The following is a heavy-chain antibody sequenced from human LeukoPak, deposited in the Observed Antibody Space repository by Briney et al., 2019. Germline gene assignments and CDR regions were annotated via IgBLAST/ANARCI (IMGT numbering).Heavy chain of an antibody. V-gene: IGHV4-59*12. J-gene: IGHJ6*02. CDR2: IYYSGST. CDR1: GGSISSYY. Sequence: PSETLSLTCTVSGGSISSYYWSWIRQPPGKGLEWIGYIYYSGSTYYNPSLKSRVTISVDTSKNQFSLKLSSVTAADTAVYYCASLQSLAPYYYYYYGMDVWGQGTTVTVSS. D-gene: IGHD4-11*01. CDR3: ASLQSLAPYYYYYYGMDV.